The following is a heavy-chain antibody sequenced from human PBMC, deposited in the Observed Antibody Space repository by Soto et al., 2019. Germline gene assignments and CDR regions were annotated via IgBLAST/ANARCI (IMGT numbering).Heavy chain of an antibody. CDR1: GGSISSYY. J-gene: IGHJ5*02. D-gene: IGHD3-3*01. Sequence: SETLSLTCTVSGGSISSYYWSWIRQPPGKGLEWIGYIYYSGSTNYNPSLKSRVTISVDTSKNQFYLKLSSVTAADTAVYYCARSEVSLRFLEWSINWFDPWGQGTLVSVSS. V-gene: IGHV4-59*01. CDR3: ARSEVSLRFLEWSINWFDP. CDR2: IYYSGST.